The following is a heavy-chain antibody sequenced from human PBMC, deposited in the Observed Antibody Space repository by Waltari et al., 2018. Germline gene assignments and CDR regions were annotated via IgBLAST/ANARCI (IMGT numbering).Heavy chain of an antibody. D-gene: IGHD3-10*01. CDR3: ARGPRVLLWFGRKGFDY. Sequence: QVQLQQWGAGLLKPSETLSLTCAVYGGSFSGYYWNWIRQPPGKGLEWIGEINHSGSTNYNPSLKSRVTISVDTSKNQFSLKLSSVTAADTAVYYCARGPRVLLWFGRKGFDYWGQGTLVTVSS. J-gene: IGHJ4*02. V-gene: IGHV4-34*01. CDR2: INHSGST. CDR1: GGSFSGYY.